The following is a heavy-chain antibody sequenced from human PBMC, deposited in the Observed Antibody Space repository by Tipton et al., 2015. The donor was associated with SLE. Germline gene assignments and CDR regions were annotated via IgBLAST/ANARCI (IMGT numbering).Heavy chain of an antibody. D-gene: IGHD3-22*01. CDR1: GGSFSGYY. V-gene: IGHV4-34*01. CDR2: INHSGST. CDR3: ASSGSSGSLD. J-gene: IGHJ4*02. Sequence: TLSLTCAVYGGSFSGYYWSWIRQPPGKGLEWIGEINHSGSTNYNPSLKGRVTISVDTSKNQFSLKLSSVTAADTAVYYCASSGSSGSLDWGQGTLVTVSS.